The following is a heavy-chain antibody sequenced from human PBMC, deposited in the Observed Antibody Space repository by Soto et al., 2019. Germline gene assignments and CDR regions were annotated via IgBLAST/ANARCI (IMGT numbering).Heavy chain of an antibody. CDR2: IFSSGTT. Sequence: SETLSLTCTVSGDSISSGNKYWSWIRQPPGKGLEWIGYIFSSGTTYYNPSFKSRLTMSLDTSQNQFSLKLNSVTDADTAVYYCARVPSPFDYYYAMDVWGQGATVTVSS. D-gene: IGHD3-16*01. CDR3: ARVPSPFDYYYAMDV. V-gene: IGHV4-30-4*01. J-gene: IGHJ6*02. CDR1: GDSISSGNKY.